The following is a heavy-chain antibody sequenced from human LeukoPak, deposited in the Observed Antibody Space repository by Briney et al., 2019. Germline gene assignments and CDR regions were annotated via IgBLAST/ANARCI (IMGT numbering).Heavy chain of an antibody. J-gene: IGHJ4*02. D-gene: IGHD2-21*01. V-gene: IGHV4-4*07. Sequence: SETLSLTCTVSGDSISGYSWSWVRQPAGKGLEWIGRIYASGYTDYDPSLRSRVTMSVDTSKNQFSLKLTSVTAADTSVFFCAGNHIVTGTYFVSWGPGTLVTVSS. CDR3: AGNHIVTGTYFVS. CDR2: IYASGYT. CDR1: GDSISGYS.